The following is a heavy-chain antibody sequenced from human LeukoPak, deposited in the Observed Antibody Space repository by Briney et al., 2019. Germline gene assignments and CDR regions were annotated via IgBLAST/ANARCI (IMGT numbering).Heavy chain of an antibody. CDR3: ARGVPYGDYAPGPSDD. J-gene: IGHJ4*02. CDR1: RFTFSSYW. Sequence: GGSLRLSCAASRFTFSSYWMGWVRQAPGKGLEWVANIKQDGSEKYYVDSVKGRFTISRDNAKNSLYLQMNSLRAEDTAVYYCARGVPYGDYAPGPSDDWGQGNLVTVSS. CDR2: IKQDGSEK. D-gene: IGHD4-17*01. V-gene: IGHV3-7*04.